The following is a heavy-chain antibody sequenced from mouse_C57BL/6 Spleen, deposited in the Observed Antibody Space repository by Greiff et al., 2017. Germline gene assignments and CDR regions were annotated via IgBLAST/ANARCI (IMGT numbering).Heavy chain of an antibody. V-gene: IGHV1-85*01. CDR2: IDPRDGST. J-gene: IGHJ4*01. Sequence: VQLQESGPELVKPGASVKLSCKASGYTFTSYDINWVKPRPGQGLEWIGWIDPRDGSTKYNEKFKGKATLTVNTSSSTAYMELHSLTSEDSAVYFCARSRYDYEGYGYAMDYWGQGTSVTVSS. CDR3: ARSRYDYEGYGYAMDY. D-gene: IGHD2-4*01. CDR1: GYTFTSYD.